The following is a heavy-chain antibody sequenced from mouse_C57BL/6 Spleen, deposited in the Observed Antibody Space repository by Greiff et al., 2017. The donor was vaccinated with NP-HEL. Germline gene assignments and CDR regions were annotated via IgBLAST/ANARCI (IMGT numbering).Heavy chain of an antibody. D-gene: IGHD1-1*01. CDR3: ARPSITTVVATDYAMDY. V-gene: IGHV2-2*01. CDR2: IWSGGST. Sequence: VKLVESGPGLVQPSQSLSITCTVSGFSLTSYGVHWVRQSPGKGLEWLGVIWSGGSTDYNAAFISRLSISKDNSKSQVFFKMNSLQADDTAIYYCARPSITTVVATDYAMDYWGQGTSVTVSS. J-gene: IGHJ4*01. CDR1: GFSLTSYG.